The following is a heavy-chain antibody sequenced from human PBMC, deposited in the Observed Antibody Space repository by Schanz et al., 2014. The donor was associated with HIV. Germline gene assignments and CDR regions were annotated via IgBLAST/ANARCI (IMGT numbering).Heavy chain of an antibody. V-gene: IGHV3-33*01. J-gene: IGHJ6*02. Sequence: VQLVESGGGVVQPGRSLRLSCAASGFTFSSFGMHWVRQAPGKGLEWVAVIWYDGGYKSYADSVKGRFTISRDNSKNTLHLQMRSMRTADSAVYYCATGDWAHKVTTGVDVWGQGTTVIVS. CDR1: GFTFSSFG. CDR3: ATGDWAHKVTTGVDV. D-gene: IGHD4-17*01. CDR2: IWYDGGYK.